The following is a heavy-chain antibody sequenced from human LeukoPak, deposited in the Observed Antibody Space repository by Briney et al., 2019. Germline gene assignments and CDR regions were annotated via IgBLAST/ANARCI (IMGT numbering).Heavy chain of an antibody. D-gene: IGHD6-19*01. CDR2: INPNSGGT. J-gene: IGHJ1*01. Sequence: ASVKVSCKASGYTFTGYYMHWVRQAPGQGLEWMGWINPNSGGTNYAQKFQSRVTMTRDTSISTAYMELSRLRSDDTAVYYCAGSGWYVGYFQHWGQGTLVTVPS. CDR3: AGSGWYVGYFQH. V-gene: IGHV1-2*02. CDR1: GYTFTGYY.